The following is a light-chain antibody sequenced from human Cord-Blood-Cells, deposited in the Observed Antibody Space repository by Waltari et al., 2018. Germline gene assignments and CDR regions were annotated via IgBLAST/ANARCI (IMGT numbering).Light chain of an antibody. V-gene: IGLV2-23*02. CDR1: SSDVGRYNL. CDR3: CSYAGSSTYV. J-gene: IGLJ1*01. CDR2: EVS. Sequence: QSALTQPASVSGSPGQSLTISRTGTSSDVGRYNLVSWYQQHPGKAPKLMIYEVSKRPSGVSNRFSGSKSGNTASLTISGLQAEDEADYYCCSYAGSSTYVFGTGTKVTVL.